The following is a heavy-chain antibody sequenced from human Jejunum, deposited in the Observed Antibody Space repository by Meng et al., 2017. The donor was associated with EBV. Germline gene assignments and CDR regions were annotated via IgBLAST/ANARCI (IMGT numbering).Heavy chain of an antibody. Sequence: QLQREEPGPARVKASETLSLTCTVSGGSVNSGNVYWSWIRQPPGKGLEWIGYIYYSGSTNYIPSLKSRVTISLDTSKNQFSLKLSSVTAADTAVYYCAGLRYSGYDRAFDYWGQGALVTVSS. CDR2: IYYSGST. CDR3: AGLRYSGYDRAFDY. D-gene: IGHD5-12*01. V-gene: IGHV4-61*01. J-gene: IGHJ4*02. CDR1: GGSVNSGNVY.